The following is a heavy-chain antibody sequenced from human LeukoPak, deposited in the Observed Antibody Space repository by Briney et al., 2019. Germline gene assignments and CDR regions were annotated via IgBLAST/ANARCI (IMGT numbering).Heavy chain of an antibody. CDR1: GGSFSGYY. D-gene: IGHD3-16*02. J-gene: IGHJ6*03. Sequence: MTSETLSLTCAVYGGSFSGYYWSWIRQPPGKGLEWIGEINHSGSTNYKPSLKSRVTISVDTSKNQFSLKLSSVTAADTAVYYCARGRYTYYYYYYMDVWGKGTTVTVSS. V-gene: IGHV4-34*01. CDR2: INHSGST. CDR3: ARGRYTYYYYYYMDV.